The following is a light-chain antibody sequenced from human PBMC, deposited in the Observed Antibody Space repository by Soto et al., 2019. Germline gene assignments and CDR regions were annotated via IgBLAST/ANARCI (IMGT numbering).Light chain of an antibody. Sequence: QSALTQPASVSGSPGQSVTISCTGTSSDFGSYKFVSWYQRHPGKVPKVIIYETSKRPSGVSDRFSGSKSGNTASLTISGLQAEDEADYYCFSFTSTNTHVFGSGTKLTVL. CDR2: ETS. V-gene: IGLV2-23*01. CDR1: SSDFGSYKF. CDR3: FSFTSTNTHV. J-gene: IGLJ1*01.